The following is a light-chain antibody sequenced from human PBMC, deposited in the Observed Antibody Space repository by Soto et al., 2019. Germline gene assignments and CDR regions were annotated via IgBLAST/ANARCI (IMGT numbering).Light chain of an antibody. CDR1: NSDVGSYDL. CDR3: CSYTGTTTHYV. Sequence: SDVTQAASVSGCPGQSITISCTGSNSDVGSYDLVSWYQQHPDKAPKLIIFEGTKRPSGVSSRFSGSKSGNTAPLTISGLQAEDEADYYCCSYTGTTTHYVFGSGTKVTVL. V-gene: IGLV2-23*01. CDR2: EGT. J-gene: IGLJ1*01.